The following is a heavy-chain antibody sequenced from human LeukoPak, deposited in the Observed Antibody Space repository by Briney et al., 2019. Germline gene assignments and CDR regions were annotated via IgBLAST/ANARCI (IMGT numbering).Heavy chain of an antibody. V-gene: IGHV3-48*01. D-gene: IGHD4-23*01. Sequence: GESLRLSCAASGFTFSSYSINWVRQAPGKGLEWVAYISSSISIIYYADSVKGRFTISRDNAKNSLYLHLNSLRVEDTAVYYCARAPYGSNSGGGYFDYWGQGTLVTVSS. J-gene: IGHJ4*02. CDR1: GFTFSSYS. CDR3: ARAPYGSNSGGGYFDY. CDR2: ISSSISII.